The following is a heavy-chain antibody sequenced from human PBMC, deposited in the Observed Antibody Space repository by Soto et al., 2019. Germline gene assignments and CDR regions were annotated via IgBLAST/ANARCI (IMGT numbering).Heavy chain of an antibody. J-gene: IGHJ5*01. Sequence: SETLSLTCTVSGGSISSGGYFWNWIRQHSGKGLEWIGYIFYIGSTYYNPSLKSRVTISVDTSKNQFSLKLSSVTAADTAVYYCARSIDSWGQGTLVTVSS. CDR3: ARSIDS. V-gene: IGHV4-31*03. CDR2: IFYIGST. CDR1: GGSISSGGYF.